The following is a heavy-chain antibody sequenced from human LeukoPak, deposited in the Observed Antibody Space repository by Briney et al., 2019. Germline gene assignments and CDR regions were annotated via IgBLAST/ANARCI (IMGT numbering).Heavy chain of an antibody. CDR2: IYYSVRT. CDR3: ARDRILPKYYYDSSGYPRNAFDI. CDR1: GGSISSYY. Sequence: SETLSLACPVSGGSISSYYWSSVRQPPGKGLECMGYIYYSVRTDYNTSLKSRVTISVDTSKNQFSLKLSTVTAADTAVYYCARDRILPKYYYDSSGYPRNAFDIWGQGTMVTVSS. D-gene: IGHD3-22*01. V-gene: IGHV4-59*01. J-gene: IGHJ3*02.